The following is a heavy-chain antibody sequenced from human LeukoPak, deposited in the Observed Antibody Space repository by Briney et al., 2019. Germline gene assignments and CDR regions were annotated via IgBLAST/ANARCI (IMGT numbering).Heavy chain of an antibody. CDR1: GGSFSGYY. V-gene: IGHV4-34*01. J-gene: IGHJ4*02. D-gene: IGHD5-24*01. CDR3: ARRRRDGYSPRGYYFDY. CDR2: INHSGST. Sequence: PSETLSLTCAVYGGSFSGYYWSWIRQPPGKGLEWIGEINHSGSTNYNPSLKSRVTISVDTSKNQFSLKLSSVTAADTAVYYCARRRRDGYSPRGYYFDYWGQGTLVTVSS.